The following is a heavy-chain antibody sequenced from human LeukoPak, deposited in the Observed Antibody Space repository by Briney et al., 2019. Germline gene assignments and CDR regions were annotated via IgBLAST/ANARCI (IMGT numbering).Heavy chain of an antibody. J-gene: IGHJ2*01. CDR2: ISWNSGSI. Sequence: GGSLRLSCAASGFTFDDYAMHWVRQAPGKGLEWVSGISWNSGSIGYADSVKGRFTISRDNAKNSLYLQMNSLRAEDTALYYCAKDIRILGYCSSTSFSDWYFDLWGPGTLVTVSS. D-gene: IGHD2-2*01. CDR1: GFTFDDYA. V-gene: IGHV3-9*01. CDR3: AKDIRILGYCSSTSFSDWYFDL.